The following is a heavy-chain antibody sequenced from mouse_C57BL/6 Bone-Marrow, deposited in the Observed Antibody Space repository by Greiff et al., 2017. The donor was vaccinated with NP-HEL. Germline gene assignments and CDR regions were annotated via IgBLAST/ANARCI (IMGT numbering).Heavy chain of an antibody. D-gene: IGHD2-2*01. CDR3: TTWGYHFYYAMDY. V-gene: IGHV14-4*01. J-gene: IGHJ4*01. Sequence: EVQGVESGAELVRPGASVKLSCTASGFNIKDDYMHWVKQRPEQGLEWIGWIDPENGDTEYASKFQGKATITADTSSNTAYLQLSSLTSEDTAVYYCTTWGYHFYYAMDYWGQGTSVTVSS. CDR1: GFNIKDDY. CDR2: IDPENGDT.